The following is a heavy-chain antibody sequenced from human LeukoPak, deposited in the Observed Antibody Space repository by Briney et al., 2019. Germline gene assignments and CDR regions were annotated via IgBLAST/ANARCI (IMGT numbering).Heavy chain of an antibody. Sequence: GGSLRLSCAASGFSVSSSYMYWVRQAPGKGLEWVSFFYRGDSTYYAESVRGRFTISRDNSKNTLYLLMNSLIPEDTAVYYCAREVVSIPSYFDSWGQGTLVTVSS. CDR2: FYRGDST. V-gene: IGHV3-53*01. J-gene: IGHJ4*02. D-gene: IGHD2-21*01. CDR1: GFSVSSSY. CDR3: AREVVSIPSYFDS.